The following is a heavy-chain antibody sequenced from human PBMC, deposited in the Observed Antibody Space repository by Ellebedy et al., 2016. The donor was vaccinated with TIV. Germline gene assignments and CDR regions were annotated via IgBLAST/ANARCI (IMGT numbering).Heavy chain of an antibody. V-gene: IGHV4-39*07. D-gene: IGHD3-10*01. CDR3: AGDWWFGESPLHYFDY. CDR1: GGPISSSSYY. Sequence: GSLRLSCTVSGGPISSSSYYWGWIRQPPWKGLEWIGSIYYSGSTYYNPSLKSRVTISVDTSKNQFSLKLSSVTAADTAVYYCAGDWWFGESPLHYFDYWGQGTLVTVSS. CDR2: IYYSGST. J-gene: IGHJ4*02.